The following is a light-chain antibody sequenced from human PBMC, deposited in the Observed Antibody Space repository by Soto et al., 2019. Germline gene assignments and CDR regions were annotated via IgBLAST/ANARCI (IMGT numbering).Light chain of an antibody. J-gene: IGKJ1*01. CDR2: ATS. Sequence: EIVMTQSPATLSLSPGERATLSCRASQSVSRYLGWYQQKPGQAPRLLIYATSNRASGVPDRFSGSGSGTDFSLTISRLDPEDFAVYFCQQYGSFTWTFGQGTKVDIK. CDR1: QSVSRY. CDR3: QQYGSFTWT. V-gene: IGKV3-20*01.